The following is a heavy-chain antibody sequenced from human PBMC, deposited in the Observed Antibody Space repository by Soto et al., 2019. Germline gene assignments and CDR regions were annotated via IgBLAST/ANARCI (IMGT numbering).Heavy chain of an antibody. J-gene: IGHJ4*02. CDR2: THYSGST. CDR3: ARDSHYYDSSGYVYFVF. D-gene: IGHD3-22*01. CDR1: GASISSYY. Sequence: PSETLSLTCSVSGASISSYYWSWIRQPPGKRLEWIGYTHYSGSTNYNPSLKSRVTISVDTSKNQFSLLLRSVTAADTAVYYCARDSHYYDSSGYVYFVFWGKGTLLTVSS. V-gene: IGHV4-59*01.